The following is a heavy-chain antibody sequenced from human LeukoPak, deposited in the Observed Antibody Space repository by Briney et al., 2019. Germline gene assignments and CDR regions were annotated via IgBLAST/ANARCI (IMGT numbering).Heavy chain of an antibody. V-gene: IGHV4-59*08. CDR2: IYYSGST. CDR3: ASNSGSYYSRFDY. CDR1: GGSISSYY. J-gene: IGHJ4*02. Sequence: SETLSLTCTVSGGSISSYYWSWIRQPPGKGLEWIGYIYYSGSTNYNPSLKSRVTISVDTSKNQLSLKLSSVTAADTAVYYCASNSGSYYSRFDYWGQGTLVTVSS. D-gene: IGHD1-26*01.